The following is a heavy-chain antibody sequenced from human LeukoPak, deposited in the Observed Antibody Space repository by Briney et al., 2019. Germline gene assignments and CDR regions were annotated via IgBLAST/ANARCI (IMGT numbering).Heavy chain of an antibody. D-gene: IGHD3-22*01. CDR2: IIPIFGTA. CDR3: ARERITMIVTPTHNPYYFDY. V-gene: IGHV1-69*05. Sequence: ASVTVSFKASGGTFSSYAISWVRQAPGQGLEWMGGIIPIFGTANYAQKFQGRVTITTDESTSTAYMELSSLRSEDTAVYYCARERITMIVTPTHNPYYFDYWGQGTLVTVSS. J-gene: IGHJ4*02. CDR1: GGTFSSYA.